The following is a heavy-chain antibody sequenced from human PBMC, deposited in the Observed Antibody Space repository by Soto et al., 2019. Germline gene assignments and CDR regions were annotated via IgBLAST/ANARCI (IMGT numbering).Heavy chain of an antibody. J-gene: IGHJ6*02. V-gene: IGHV3-21*01. CDR2: ISSSSSYI. CDR1: AFTFSSYS. CDR3: ARLMVRGEGMDV. Sequence: WSLRLSCAASAFTFSSYSMNLFRQSPGKGLEWVSSISSSSSYIYYADSVKGRFTISRDNAKNSLYLQMNSLRAEDTAVYYCARLMVRGEGMDVWGQGTTGTVSS. D-gene: IGHD3-10*01.